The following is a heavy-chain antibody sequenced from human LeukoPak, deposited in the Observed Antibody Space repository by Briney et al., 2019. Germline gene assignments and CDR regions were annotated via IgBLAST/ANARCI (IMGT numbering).Heavy chain of an antibody. J-gene: IGHJ3*02. CDR1: GFTVSSNY. CDR2: IYSGGST. Sequence: GSLRLSCAASGFTVSSNYMSWVRQAPGKGLEWVSVIYSGGSTYYADSVKGRFTISRDNSKNTLYLQMNSLRAEDTAVYYCARAGSGYARTGAFDIWGQGTMVTVSS. D-gene: IGHD5-12*01. V-gene: IGHV3-66*01. CDR3: ARAGSGYARTGAFDI.